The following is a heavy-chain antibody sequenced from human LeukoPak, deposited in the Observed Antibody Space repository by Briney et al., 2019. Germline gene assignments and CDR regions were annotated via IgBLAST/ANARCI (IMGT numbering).Heavy chain of an antibody. CDR3: ARDPRNMGLDP. Sequence: GGSLRLSCAASGFTLSDYWMHWVRQAPGKGLVWVARINGDGSSSTYAETVKGQVTISRDNAKNTPYLQMNSLRAEDTAVYYCARDPRNMGLDPWGQGTLVTVSS. V-gene: IGHV3-74*01. CDR2: INGDGSSS. J-gene: IGHJ5*02. D-gene: IGHD1-14*01. CDR1: GFTLSDYW.